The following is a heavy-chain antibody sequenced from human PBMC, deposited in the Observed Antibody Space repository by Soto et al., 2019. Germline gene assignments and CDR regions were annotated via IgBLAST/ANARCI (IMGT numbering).Heavy chain of an antibody. CDR2: IYYSGST. V-gene: IGHV4-59*01. CDR1: GGSISSYY. Sequence: SETLSLTCTVSGGSISSYYWSWIRQPPGKGLEWIGYIYYSGSTNYNPSLKSRVTISVDTSKNQFSLKLSSVTAADTAVYYCARHALGELSLRHYYYYYMDVWAKGPRSPSP. CDR3: ARHALGELSLRHYYYYYMDV. J-gene: IGHJ6*03. D-gene: IGHD3-16*02.